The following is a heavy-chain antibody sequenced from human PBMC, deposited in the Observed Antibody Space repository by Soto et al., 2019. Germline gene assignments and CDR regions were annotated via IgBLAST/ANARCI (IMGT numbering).Heavy chain of an antibody. CDR1: GFTFSSYA. D-gene: IGHD2-2*01. CDR3: ARGIPNCSSTSCPFDY. V-gene: IGHV3-23*01. Sequence: GGSLRLSCAASGFTFSSYAMSWVRQAPGKGLEWVSAISGSGGSTYYADSVKGRFTISRDNSKNTLYLQMNSLRAEDTAVYYCARGIPNCSSTSCPFDYWGQGTLVTVSS. CDR2: ISGSGGST. J-gene: IGHJ4*02.